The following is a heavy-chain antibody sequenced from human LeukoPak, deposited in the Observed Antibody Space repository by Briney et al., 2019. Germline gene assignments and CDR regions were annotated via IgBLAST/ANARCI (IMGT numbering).Heavy chain of an antibody. Sequence: GESLKISCKGSGYSFTSYWIGWVRQMPGKGLEWMGIIYPGDSDTRYSPSFQGQVTISADKSISTAYRQWSSLKASDTAMYYCARLVSYYDILTGYYNRAPYYYYYYYMDVWGKGTTVTVSS. CDR1: GYSFTSYW. CDR2: IYPGDSDT. J-gene: IGHJ6*03. CDR3: ARLVSYYDILTGYYNRAPYYYYYYYMDV. V-gene: IGHV5-51*01. D-gene: IGHD3-9*01.